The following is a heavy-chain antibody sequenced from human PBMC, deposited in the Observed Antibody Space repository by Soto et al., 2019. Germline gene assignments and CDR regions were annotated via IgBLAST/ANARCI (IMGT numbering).Heavy chain of an antibody. CDR3: ARDFYADNARDYNWFDP. CDR1: GGSVSSSSYY. J-gene: IGHJ5*02. V-gene: IGHV4-61*01. Sequence: QVQLQESGPGLVKPSETLSLTCTVSGGSVSSSSYYWSWMRQPPGKELEWIGYIDYSGSTNYNPSLRSRGSISEDTSKNPFSLKLGSVTAAGTVVYYCARDFYADNARDYNWFDPWGQGTLVTVSS. CDR2: IDYSGST. D-gene: IGHD2-2*01.